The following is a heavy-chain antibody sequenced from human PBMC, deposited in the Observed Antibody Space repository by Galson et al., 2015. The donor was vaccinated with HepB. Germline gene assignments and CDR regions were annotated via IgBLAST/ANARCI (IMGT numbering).Heavy chain of an antibody. CDR2: INQGGSET. J-gene: IGHJ4*02. CDR1: GFTLNSYW. D-gene: IGHD6-19*01. CDR3: ARGGWYPEY. Sequence: SLRLSCAASGFTLNSYWMSWVRQAPGKGLEWVAYINQGGSETYSVGTVKGRFTISRDNAKNSLTREMNSLGVEDRALYFFARGGWYPEYWGQGILVTVSS. V-gene: IGHV3-7*03.